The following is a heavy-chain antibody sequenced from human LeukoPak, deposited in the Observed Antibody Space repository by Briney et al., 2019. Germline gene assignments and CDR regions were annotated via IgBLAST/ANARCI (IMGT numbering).Heavy chain of an antibody. CDR3: ARDRGSGALDY. V-gene: IGHV3-7*01. CDR2: INEDGSVK. D-gene: IGHD3-10*01. CDR1: GFTVSSNY. Sequence: GGSLRLSCAASGFTVSSNYMTWVRQAPGKGLEWVANINEDGSVKNHVGSVMGRFTISRDNAKNSVYLQMNSLRDDDTAVYYCARDRGSGALDYWGQGTLVTVPS. J-gene: IGHJ4*02.